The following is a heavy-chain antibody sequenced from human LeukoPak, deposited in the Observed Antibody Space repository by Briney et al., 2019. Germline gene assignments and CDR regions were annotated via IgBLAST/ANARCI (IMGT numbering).Heavy chain of an antibody. CDR3: ARVSLRGEVDY. D-gene: IGHD3-10*01. J-gene: IGHJ4*02. CDR2: IYYSGST. V-gene: IGHV4-59*01. Sequence: PSETLSLTCTVSGGSISSYYWSWIRQPPGKGLEWIGYIYYSGSTNYNPSLKSRVTISVDTSKNQFSLQLSSVTAADTAVYYCARVSLRGEVDYWGQGTLVTVSS. CDR1: GGSISSYY.